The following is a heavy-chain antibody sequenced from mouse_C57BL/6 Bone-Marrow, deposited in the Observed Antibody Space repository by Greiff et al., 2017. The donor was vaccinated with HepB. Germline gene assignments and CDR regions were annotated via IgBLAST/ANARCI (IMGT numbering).Heavy chain of an antibody. J-gene: IGHJ4*01. D-gene: IGHD1-1*01. CDR1: GFSLTSYA. Sequence: VMLVESGPGLVAPSQSLSITCTVSGFSLTSYAISWVRQPPGKGLEWLGVIWTGGGTNYNSALKSRLSISKDNSKSQVFLKMNSLQTDDTARYYCASHYYGSSFYYAMDYWGQGTSVTVSS. CDR2: IWTGGGT. CDR3: ASHYYGSSFYYAMDY. V-gene: IGHV2-9-1*01.